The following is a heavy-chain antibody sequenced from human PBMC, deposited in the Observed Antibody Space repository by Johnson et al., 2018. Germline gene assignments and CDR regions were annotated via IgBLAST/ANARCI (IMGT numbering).Heavy chain of an antibody. J-gene: IGHJ3*02. CDR3: AKAGYYDCRGFYDAFHI. CDR1: GFTFSTYA. V-gene: IGHV3-23*04. Sequence: VQLVQSGGGLVQPGGSLRLSCAASGFTFSTYAMTWVRQAPGKGLEWVASITGSGGSTYYADSVKGRFTISRDNSKNTLSVQMNRLRGEDTAVYSCAKAGYYDCRGFYDAFHIWGQGTMVTVSS. CDR2: ITGSGGST. D-gene: IGHD3-22*01.